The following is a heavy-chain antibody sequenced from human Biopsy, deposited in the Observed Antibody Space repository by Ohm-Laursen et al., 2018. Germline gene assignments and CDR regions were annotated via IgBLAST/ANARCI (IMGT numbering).Heavy chain of an antibody. V-gene: IGHV4-39*01. CDR1: GGSISNNNYY. J-gene: IGHJ5*02. Sequence: SETLSLTCTVSGGSISNNNYYWGWIRQPPGKGLEWIGSIFYRGSTHYKPSLKSRLNISVDTSKNQFSLKPNSVTAADTAVYYCARDYDTSGYYYVSWGQGTLVTVSS. CDR2: IFYRGST. CDR3: ARDYDTSGYYYVS. D-gene: IGHD3-22*01.